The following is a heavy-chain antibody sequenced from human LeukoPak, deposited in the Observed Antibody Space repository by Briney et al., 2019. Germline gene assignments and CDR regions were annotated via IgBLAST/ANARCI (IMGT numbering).Heavy chain of an antibody. CDR1: GYTFTGYY. V-gene: IGHV1-2*02. J-gene: IGHJ4*02. CDR2: ISPNSGGT. Sequence: ASVKVSCKASGYTFTGYYMHWVRQAPGQGGEWMGWISPNSGGTNYAQKFQGRVTMTRDTSISTAYMELSRLRSDDTAMYYCARDRGIAVASTPDYWGQGTLVTVSS. CDR3: ARDRGIAVASTPDY. D-gene: IGHD6-19*01.